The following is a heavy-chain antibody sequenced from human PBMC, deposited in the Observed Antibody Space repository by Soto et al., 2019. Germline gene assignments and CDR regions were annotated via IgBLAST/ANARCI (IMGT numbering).Heavy chain of an antibody. V-gene: IGHV3-21*01. D-gene: IGHD6-19*01. CDR3: ARISAVAGLGGDGTDY. CDR2: ISSSSSYI. CDR1: GFTFSSYS. J-gene: IGHJ4*02. Sequence: LSLSCAASGFTFSSYSMNWVRQAPGKGLEWVSSISSSSSYIYYADSVKGRFTISRDNAKNSLYLQMNSLRAEDTAVYYCARISAVAGLGGDGTDYWGQGTLVTVSS.